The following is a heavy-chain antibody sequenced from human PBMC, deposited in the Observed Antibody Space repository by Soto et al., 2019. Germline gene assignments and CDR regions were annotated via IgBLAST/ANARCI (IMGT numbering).Heavy chain of an antibody. CDR1: GFTFSSYG. CDR3: AREEIAAAVYYYGMDV. CDR2: IWYDGSNK. Sequence: PGGSLRLSCAASGFTFSSYGIHWVRQAPGKGLEWVAVIWYDGSNKYYADSVKGRFTISRDNSKNTLYLQMNSLRAEDTAVYYCAREEIAAAVYYYGMDVWGQGTTVTVSS. V-gene: IGHV3-33*01. D-gene: IGHD6-13*01. J-gene: IGHJ6*02.